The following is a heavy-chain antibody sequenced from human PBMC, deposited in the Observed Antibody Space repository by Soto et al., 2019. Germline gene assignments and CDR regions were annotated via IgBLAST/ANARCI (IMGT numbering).Heavy chain of an antibody. J-gene: IGHJ6*03. CDR2: INSDGSST. CDR1: GFTFSSYW. V-gene: IGHV3-74*01. D-gene: IGHD6-6*01. Sequence: EVQLVESGGGLVQPGGSLRLSCAASGFTFSSYWMHWVRQAPGKGLVWVSRINSDGSSTSYADSVKGRFTISRDNAKNTLYMQMNSLSAEDTAVYYCARGARYYYYYMDVWGKGTTVTVSS. CDR3: ARGARYYYYYMDV.